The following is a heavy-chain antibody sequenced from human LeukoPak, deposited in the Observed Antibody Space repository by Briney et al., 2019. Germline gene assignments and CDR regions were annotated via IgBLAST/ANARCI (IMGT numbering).Heavy chain of an antibody. CDR2: IYYSGST. Sequence: SETLSLTCTVSGGSISSSSYYWGWIRQPPGKGLEWIGSIYYSGSTYYNPSLKSRVTISVDTSKNQFSLKLSSVTAADTAVYYCARVEDSNGYYYFQHWGQGTLVTVSS. CDR1: GGSISSSSYY. J-gene: IGHJ1*01. D-gene: IGHD3-22*01. V-gene: IGHV4-39*07. CDR3: ARVEDSNGYYYFQH.